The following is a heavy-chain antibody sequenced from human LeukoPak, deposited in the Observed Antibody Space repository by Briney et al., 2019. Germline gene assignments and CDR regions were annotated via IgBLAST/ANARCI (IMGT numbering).Heavy chain of an antibody. CDR3: PAPYDFWSGHPS. Sequence: GSLRLSCAASGFTFNNYAMSWFRQTPGKGLEWVSAISGSGDRTYYAESVKGRFSISRDNSKNTRYLQMHSLRAEDTAVYYCPAPYDFWSGHPSWGQGTLVTVSS. CDR2: ISGSGDRT. J-gene: IGHJ4*02. V-gene: IGHV3-23*01. CDR1: GFTFNNYA. D-gene: IGHD3-3*01.